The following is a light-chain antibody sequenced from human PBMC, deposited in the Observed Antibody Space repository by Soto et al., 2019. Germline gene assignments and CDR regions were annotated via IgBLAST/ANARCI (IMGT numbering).Light chain of an antibody. CDR2: AAS. V-gene: IGKV1D-16*01. CDR1: QDINSY. Sequence: DVQMTQSPSSLSASVGDRVTITCRASQDINSYLAWYQQKPGNAPKSLIYAASSIQTGVPSGFSRIVSGTFFTVTLPNLHPEDSSTYYCLQHYIYPLTFGGGTKVEIE. J-gene: IGKJ4*01. CDR3: LQHYIYPLT.